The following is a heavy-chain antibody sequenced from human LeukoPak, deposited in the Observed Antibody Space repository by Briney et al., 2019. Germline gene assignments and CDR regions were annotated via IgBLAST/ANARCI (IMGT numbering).Heavy chain of an antibody. CDR2: INPNSGGT. D-gene: IGHD1-1*01. V-gene: IGHV1-2*02. J-gene: IGHJ4*02. CDR3: ARGFSWRATPSDY. CDR1: GYTFTGYY. Sequence: ASVKVSCKASGYTFTGYYMHWVRQAPGQGLEWMGWINPNSGGTNYAQKFQGRVTMTRDTSISTAYMELSRLRSDDTAVYYCARGFSWRATPSDYWGQGTLVTVSS.